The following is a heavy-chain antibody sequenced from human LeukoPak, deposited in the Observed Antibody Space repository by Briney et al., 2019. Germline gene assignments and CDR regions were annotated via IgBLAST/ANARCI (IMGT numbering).Heavy chain of an antibody. CDR3: ASGYNYGSLDY. CDR2: IYYIGST. V-gene: IGHV4-59*01. D-gene: IGHD5-18*01. Sequence: SETLSLTCTVSDGSISSYYWSWIRQPPGKGLEWIGYIYYIGSTNYNPSLKSRVTISVDTSKNQFSLKLSPVTAADTAVYYCASGYNYGSLDYWGQGTLVTVSS. CDR1: DGSISSYY. J-gene: IGHJ4*02.